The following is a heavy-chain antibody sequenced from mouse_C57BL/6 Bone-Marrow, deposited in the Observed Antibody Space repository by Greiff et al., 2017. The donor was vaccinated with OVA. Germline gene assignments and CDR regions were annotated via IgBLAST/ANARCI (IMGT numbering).Heavy chain of an antibody. CDR3: TNWRFAY. CDR2: ISYDGSN. V-gene: IGHV3-6*01. Sequence: EVHLVESGPGLVKPSQSLSLTCSVPGYSITSGYYWNWIRQFPGNKLEWMGYISYDGSNNYNPSLKNRISITRDTSKNQFFLKLNSVTTEDTATYYCTNWRFAYWGQGTLVTVSA. CDR1: GYSITSGYY. J-gene: IGHJ3*01. D-gene: IGHD4-1*01.